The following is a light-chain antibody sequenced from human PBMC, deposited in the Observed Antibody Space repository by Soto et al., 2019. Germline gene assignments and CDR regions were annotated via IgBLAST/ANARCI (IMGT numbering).Light chain of an antibody. CDR3: SSFTSRDTLV. Sequence: QSALTQPASVSGSPGQSITISCTGTSSDVGCYDFVSWYQQHPAKAPRLIISEVTNRPSGVSYRFSGSKSGNTASLTISGLQAEDEADYFCSSFTSRDTLVFGGGTKLTVL. CDR2: EVT. V-gene: IGLV2-14*01. CDR1: SSDVGCYDF. J-gene: IGLJ3*02.